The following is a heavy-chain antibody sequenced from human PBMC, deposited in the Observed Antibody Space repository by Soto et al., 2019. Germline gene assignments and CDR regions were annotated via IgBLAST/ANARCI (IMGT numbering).Heavy chain of an antibody. CDR1: GFTFPDFF. V-gene: IGHV3-11*01. J-gene: IGHJ4*02. D-gene: IGHD5-12*01. CDR3: ARVAIGPSVDFDL. CDR2: ISSSGATI. Sequence: GGSLRLSCEASGFTFPDFFMSWIRQAPGKGLEWISVISSSGATIKDAVSVRGRFIISRDNAKNSLFLQMNNLRDDDTAVYYCARVAIGPSVDFDLWGQGTQVTVSS.